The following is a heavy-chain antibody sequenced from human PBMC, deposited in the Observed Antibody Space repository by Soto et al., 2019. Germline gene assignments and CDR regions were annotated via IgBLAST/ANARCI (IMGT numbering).Heavy chain of an antibody. Sequence: QVQLQESGPGLVKPSETLSLTCTVSGVSISSSYWSWIRQSPGKEMQWIGYIYYSGSVKYNPSLNSGVTISADMSRNQLSLRVTPVTAADTALYYCARGMYDSSGFSNPFDIWGQGTMVTVSS. D-gene: IGHD3-22*01. J-gene: IGHJ3*02. V-gene: IGHV4-59*01. CDR3: ARGMYDSSGFSNPFDI. CDR2: IYYSGSV. CDR1: GVSISSSY.